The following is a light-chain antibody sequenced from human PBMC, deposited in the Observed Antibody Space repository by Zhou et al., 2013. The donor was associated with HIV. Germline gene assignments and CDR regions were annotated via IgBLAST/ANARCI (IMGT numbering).Light chain of an antibody. CDR2: GAS. Sequence: EIVMTQSPATLSVSPGERATLSCRASQSVSSNLAWYQQKPGQAPRLLIYGASSRATGIPDRFSGSGSGTDFTLTISRLEPEDFAVYYCQKYNYPLTFGGGTKVEIK. V-gene: IGKV3D-15*01. CDR1: QSVSSN. J-gene: IGKJ4*01. CDR3: QKYNYPLT.